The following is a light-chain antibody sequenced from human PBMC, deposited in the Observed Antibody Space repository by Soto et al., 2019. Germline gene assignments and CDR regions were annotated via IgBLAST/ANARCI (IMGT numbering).Light chain of an antibody. CDR2: DAS. CDR3: QQRTNWPLT. Sequence: EIVLTQSPATLSLSPGERATLSCRASQSVNSYLAWYQQRPGQAPRLLIYDASNRATGIPARFSGSGSGTDFTLTISSLAPEDFAVYYCQQRTNWPLTFGGGTNVEV. V-gene: IGKV3-11*01. CDR1: QSVNSY. J-gene: IGKJ4*01.